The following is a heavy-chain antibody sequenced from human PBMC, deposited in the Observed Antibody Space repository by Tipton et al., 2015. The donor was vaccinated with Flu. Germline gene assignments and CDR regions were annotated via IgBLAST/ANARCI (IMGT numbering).Heavy chain of an antibody. Sequence: TLSLTCTVSGGSISSYYWSWIRQPAGKGLEWIGRIYTSGSTNYNPSLKSRVTMSVDTSKNQFSLKLSSVTAADTAVYYCAIDRGYDILTGRPHWYFDLWGRGTLVTVSS. CDR2: IYTSGST. V-gene: IGHV4-4*07. CDR3: AIDRGYDILTGRPHWYFDL. D-gene: IGHD3-9*01. J-gene: IGHJ2*01. CDR1: GGSISSYY.